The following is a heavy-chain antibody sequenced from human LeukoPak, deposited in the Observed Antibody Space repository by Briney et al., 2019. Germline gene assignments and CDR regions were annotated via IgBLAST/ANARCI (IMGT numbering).Heavy chain of an antibody. V-gene: IGHV3-30-3*01. J-gene: IGHJ5*02. CDR1: GFTFSSYA. CDR2: ISYDGSNK. D-gene: IGHD6-13*01. Sequence: SGGSLRLSRAASGFTFSSYAMHWVRQAPGKGLEWVAVISYDGSNKYYADSVKGRFTISRDNSKNTLYLQMNSLRAEDTAVYYCARDRSSSYSSSWYSWFDPWGQGTLVTVSS. CDR3: ARDRSSSYSSSWYSWFDP.